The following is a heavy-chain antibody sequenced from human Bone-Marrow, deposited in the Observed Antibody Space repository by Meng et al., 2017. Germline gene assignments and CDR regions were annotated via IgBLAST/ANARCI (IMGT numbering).Heavy chain of an antibody. V-gene: IGHV4-39*07. CDR2: IHYSGST. Sequence: SETLSLTCTVSGGSISSSSYYWGWIRQPPGKGLEWIGSIHYSGSTYYNPSLKSRVTISVDTSKNQFSQKLSSVTAADTAVYYCATGRANVFDYWGQGTRVTCSS. CDR1: GGSISSSSYY. CDR3: ATGRANVFDY. J-gene: IGHJ4*02.